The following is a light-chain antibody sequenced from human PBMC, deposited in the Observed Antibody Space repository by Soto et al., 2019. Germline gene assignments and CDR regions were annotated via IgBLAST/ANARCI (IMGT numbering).Light chain of an antibody. V-gene: IGKV3-20*01. CDR3: QQYGSSPQT. CDR1: QSVSSRS. Sequence: EIELTQSPGTLSLSPGERATLSCRASQSVSSRSLAWYQQKPGQAPRLLIYGASSRATGIPDRFSGSGSGTDFTLTISRLEPEDFAVYYCQQYGSSPQTFGQGTKVEIK. J-gene: IGKJ1*01. CDR2: GAS.